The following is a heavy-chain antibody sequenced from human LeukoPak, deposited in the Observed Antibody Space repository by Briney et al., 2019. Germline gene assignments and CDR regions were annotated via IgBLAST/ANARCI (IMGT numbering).Heavy chain of an antibody. J-gene: IGHJ4*02. CDR3: ARDWDAWDSSNY. CDR1: GFTFSSYW. D-gene: IGHD3-22*01. V-gene: IGHV3-74*01. CDR2: INTDGSST. Sequence: GGSLRLSCTASGFTFSSYWMHWVRQAPGKGLVWVSHINTDGSSTNYADSVKGRFTISRDNSKNTLYLQMNSLRAEDTAVYYCARDWDAWDSSNYWGQGTLVTVSS.